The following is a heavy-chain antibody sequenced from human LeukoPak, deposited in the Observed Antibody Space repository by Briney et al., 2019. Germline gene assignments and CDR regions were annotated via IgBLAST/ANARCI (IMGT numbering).Heavy chain of an antibody. V-gene: IGHV1-18*01. J-gene: IGHJ4*02. D-gene: IGHD3-3*01. CDR3: ARVGRETYYDFWSGYGPFDY. CDR2: ISAYNGNT. Sequence: ASVKVSCKASGYTFTSYGISWVRQAPGQGLEWMGWISAYNGNTNYAQKLQGRVTMTTDTSTSTAYMELRSLRSDDAAVYYCARVGRETYYDFWSGYGPFDYWGQGTLVTVSS. CDR1: GYTFTSYG.